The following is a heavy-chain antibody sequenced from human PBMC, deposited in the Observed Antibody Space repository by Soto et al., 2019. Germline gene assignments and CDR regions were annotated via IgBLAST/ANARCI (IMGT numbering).Heavy chain of an antibody. J-gene: IGHJ6*02. CDR2: FDPEDGET. Sequence: ASVKVSCKVSGYTLTELSMHWVRQAPGKGLEWMGGFDPEDGETIYAQKFQGRVTMTEDTSTDTAYMELSSLRSEDTAVYYCATYYSSLRVPLYYYSGMDVWGQGTTVTVSS. CDR3: ATYYSSLRVPLYYYSGMDV. V-gene: IGHV1-24*01. D-gene: IGHD6-13*01. CDR1: GYTLTELS.